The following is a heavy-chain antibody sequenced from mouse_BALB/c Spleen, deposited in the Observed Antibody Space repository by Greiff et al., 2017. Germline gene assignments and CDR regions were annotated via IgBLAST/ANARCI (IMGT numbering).Heavy chain of an antibody. CDR1: GFTFSSYA. CDR2: ISSGGSYT. D-gene: IGHD3-1*01. J-gene: IGHJ3*01. CDR3: ARQLGLLGAY. V-gene: IGHV5-9-3*01. Sequence: EVQGVESGGGLVKPGGSLKLSCAASGFTFSSYAMSWVRQTPEKRLEWVATISSGGSYTYYPDSVKGRFTISRDNAKNTLYLQMSSLRSEDTAMYYCARQLGLLGAYWGQGTLVTVSA.